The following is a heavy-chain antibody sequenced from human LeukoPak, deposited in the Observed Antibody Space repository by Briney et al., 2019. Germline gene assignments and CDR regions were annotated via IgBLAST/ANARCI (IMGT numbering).Heavy chain of an antibody. CDR2: INHSGST. D-gene: IGHD6-13*01. CDR3: AITSIGQHRPD. CDR1: GGSFSGYY. V-gene: IGHV4-34*01. J-gene: IGHJ4*02. Sequence: SETLSLTCAVYGGSFSGYYWSWLRQPPGKGLEWIGEINHSGSTNYNTYLTRRGTISVDKSKKKLSLKRRSVAAADTAVYYCAITSIGQHRPDWVQGTLVTVSS.